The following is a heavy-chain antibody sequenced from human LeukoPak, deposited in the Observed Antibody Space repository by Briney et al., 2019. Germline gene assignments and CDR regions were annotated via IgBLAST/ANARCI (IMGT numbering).Heavy chain of an antibody. CDR2: ISSSSSTI. CDR3: AKPRDIDSWAFDV. D-gene: IGHD2-15*01. Sequence: PGGSLRLSCAASGFTFNTYSMNWVRQAPGKGLEWVSHISSSSSTIYYADSVKGRFTISRDNSKNTLNLQMNSLRTEDTAVFYCAKPRDIDSWAFDVWGQGTMVTVSS. V-gene: IGHV3-48*01. CDR1: GFTFNTYS. J-gene: IGHJ3*01.